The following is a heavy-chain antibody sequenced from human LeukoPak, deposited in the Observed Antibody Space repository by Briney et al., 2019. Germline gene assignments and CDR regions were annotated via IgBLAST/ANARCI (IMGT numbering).Heavy chain of an antibody. CDR2: ITSNSATI. V-gene: IGHV3-48*02. CDR3: ARSVGGHFDY. Sequence: QPGGSLRLSCAASGFTFSVYSMNWVRQPPGMGLEWVSYITSNSATIQYADSVKGRFTISRDNAKNSLSLQMNSLRDEDTAVYYCARSVGGHFDYWGQGMLVTVPS. J-gene: IGHJ4*02. D-gene: IGHD3-16*01. CDR1: GFTFSVYS.